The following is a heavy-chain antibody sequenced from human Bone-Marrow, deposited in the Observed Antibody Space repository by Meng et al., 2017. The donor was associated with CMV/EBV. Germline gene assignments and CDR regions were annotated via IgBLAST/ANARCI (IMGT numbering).Heavy chain of an antibody. Sequence: GESLKISCTASGFNFSNYWMHWVRQAPGKGLVWVSTINNDGSTTTYADSVKGRFTISRDNVKNTVYLQMSSLRAEDTALYYCVRSGDIVVVPTLDWFDPWGQGTRVTGSS. J-gene: IGHJ5*02. D-gene: IGHD2-2*01. CDR2: INNDGSTT. V-gene: IGHV3-74*01. CDR3: VRSGDIVVVPTLDWFDP. CDR1: GFNFSNYW.